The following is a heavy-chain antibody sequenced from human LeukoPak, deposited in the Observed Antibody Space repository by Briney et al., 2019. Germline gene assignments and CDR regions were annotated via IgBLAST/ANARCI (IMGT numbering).Heavy chain of an antibody. CDR1: GDSISTSNYY. CDR3: ARDLQYSARTGY. J-gene: IGHJ4*02. Sequence: SETLSLTCAVSGDSISTSNYYWGWIRQPPGKGLEWIGTIYYSGSTYYNPSLKTRVTISVDTSKKQFSLKLSSVTAADTAVYYCARDLQYSARTGYWGQGTLVTVSS. CDR2: IYYSGST. V-gene: IGHV4-39*02. D-gene: IGHD5-24*01.